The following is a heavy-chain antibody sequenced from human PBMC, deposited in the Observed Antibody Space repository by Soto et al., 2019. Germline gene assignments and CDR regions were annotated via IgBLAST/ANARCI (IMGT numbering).Heavy chain of an antibody. J-gene: IGHJ5*02. CDR1: GYTFTRNG. D-gene: IGHD3-22*01. V-gene: IGHV1-18*01. CDR2: ISGSNGNT. CDR3: ASDSSGSFDP. Sequence: QVQLVQSGAEVKKPGASVKVSCKASGYTFTRNGISWVRQAPGQGLEWMGWISGSNGNTDYAPKLQGRVTMTTDTSTSTAYMELRSLRSDDTAVYYCASDSSGSFDPWGQGTLVIVSS.